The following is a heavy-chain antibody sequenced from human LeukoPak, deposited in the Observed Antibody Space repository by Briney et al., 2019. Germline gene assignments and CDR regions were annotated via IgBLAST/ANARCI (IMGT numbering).Heavy chain of an antibody. J-gene: IGHJ4*02. CDR2: IKQDGSEK. Sequence: GGSLRLSCAASGFTFSSYWMSWVRQAPGKGLEWVANIKQDGSEKYYVDSVKGRFTISRDNAKNSLYLQMNSLRSDDTAVYYCARGERGGYSYGIVYWGQGTLVTVSS. D-gene: IGHD5-18*01. V-gene: IGHV3-7*03. CDR3: ARGERGGYSYGIVY. CDR1: GFTFSSYW.